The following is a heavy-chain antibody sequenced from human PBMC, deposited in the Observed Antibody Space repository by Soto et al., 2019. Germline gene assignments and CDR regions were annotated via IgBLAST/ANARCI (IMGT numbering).Heavy chain of an antibody. CDR2: IIPIFGTA. Sequence: QVQLVQSGAEVKKPGSSVKVSCKASGGTFSSYAISCVRQAPGQGLEWMGGIIPIFGTANYAQKFQGRVTIIADESTSTAYMELSSLRSEDTAVYYCARGGDCSGGSCYRPLDYWGQGTLVTVSS. CDR1: GGTFSSYA. D-gene: IGHD2-15*01. V-gene: IGHV1-69*01. J-gene: IGHJ4*02. CDR3: ARGGDCSGGSCYRPLDY.